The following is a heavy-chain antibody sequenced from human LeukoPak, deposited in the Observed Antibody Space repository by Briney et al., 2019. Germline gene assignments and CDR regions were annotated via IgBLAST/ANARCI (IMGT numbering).Heavy chain of an antibody. J-gene: IGHJ2*01. CDR3: AKGKDTLNPYWYFDV. CDR2: INWRGVST. Sequence: EGSLRLSCAASGFTFDDYAMSWVRQAPGKGLEWVSGINWRGVSTGYGDYVKGRFTIPRDHPKNSLFLQMNSLRAEDTAFYYCAKGKDTLNPYWYFDVWGRGTLVTVSS. D-gene: IGHD2-15*01. CDR1: GFTFDDYA. V-gene: IGHV3-20*04.